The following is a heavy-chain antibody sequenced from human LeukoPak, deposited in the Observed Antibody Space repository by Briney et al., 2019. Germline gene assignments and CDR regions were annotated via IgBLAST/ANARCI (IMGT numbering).Heavy chain of an antibody. CDR1: GFTFSSYD. CDR3: ARGGYGDYPSYPLDV. V-gene: IGHV3-13*01. D-gene: IGHD4-17*01. CDR2: IGTAGDT. Sequence: GGSLRLSCAASGFTFSSYDMPWVRQATGKGLEWVSAIGTAGDTYYPGSVKGRFTISRENAKNSLYLQMNSLRAGDTAVYYCARGGYGDYPSYPLDVWGQGTTVAVSS. J-gene: IGHJ6*02.